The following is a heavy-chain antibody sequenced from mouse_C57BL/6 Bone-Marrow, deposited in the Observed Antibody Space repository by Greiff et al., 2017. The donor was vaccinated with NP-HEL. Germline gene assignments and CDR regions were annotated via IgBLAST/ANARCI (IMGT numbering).Heavy chain of an antibody. V-gene: IGHV1-64*01. CDR1: GYTFTSYW. J-gene: IGHJ1*03. CDR2: IHPNSGST. CDR3: ARRGSSYGWYFDV. Sequence: QVQLQQPGAELVKPGASVKLSCKASGYTFTSYWMHWVKQRPRQGLEWIGMIHPNSGSTNYNEKFKSKATLTVDKSSSTAYMQLSSLTSEDSAVYYCARRGSSYGWYFDVWGTGTTVTVSS. D-gene: IGHD1-1*01.